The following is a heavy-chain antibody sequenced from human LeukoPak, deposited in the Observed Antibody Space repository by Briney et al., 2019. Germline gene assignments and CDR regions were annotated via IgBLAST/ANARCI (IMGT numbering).Heavy chain of an antibody. CDR2: IYHSGST. J-gene: IGHJ6*03. V-gene: IGHV4-38-2*02. CDR3: ARVRYYDSSGYYQGYYYMDV. D-gene: IGHD3-22*01. CDR1: GYSISSGYY. Sequence: PSETLSLTCTVSGYSISSGYYWGWIRQPPGKGLEWIGSIYHSGSTYYNPSLKSRVTISVDTSRNQFSLKLSSVTAADTAVYYCARVRYYDSSGYYQGYYYMDVWGKGTTVTISS.